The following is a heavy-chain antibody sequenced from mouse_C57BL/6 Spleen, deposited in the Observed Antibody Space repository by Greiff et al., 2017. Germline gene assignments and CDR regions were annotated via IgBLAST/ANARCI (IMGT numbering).Heavy chain of an antibody. CDR3: ARLGRAYYFDY. CDR1: GFTFSDYG. V-gene: IGHV5-17*01. D-gene: IGHD4-1*01. J-gene: IGHJ2*01. Sequence: EVQLKESGGGLVKPGGSLKLSCAASGFTFSDYGMHWVRQAPEKGLEWVAYISSGSSTIYYADTVTGRFTISRDNAKNTLFLQMTSLRSEDTAMYYCARLGRAYYFDYWGQGTTLTVSS. CDR2: ISSGSSTI.